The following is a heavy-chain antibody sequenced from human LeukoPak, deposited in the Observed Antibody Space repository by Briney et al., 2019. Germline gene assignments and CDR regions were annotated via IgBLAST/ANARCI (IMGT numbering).Heavy chain of an antibody. V-gene: IGHV3-30*02. J-gene: IGHJ4*02. CDR3: AKDRSYYDSGGFRNFDY. Sequence: PGGSLRLSCAASGFTFSSYGMHWVRQAPGKGLEWVAFIRNDGSNSYYADSVKGRFTISRDNSKNTLYLQMNSLRPEDTAVYYCAKDRSYYDSGGFRNFDYWGQGTLDTVSS. D-gene: IGHD3-22*01. CDR2: IRNDGSNS. CDR1: GFTFSSYG.